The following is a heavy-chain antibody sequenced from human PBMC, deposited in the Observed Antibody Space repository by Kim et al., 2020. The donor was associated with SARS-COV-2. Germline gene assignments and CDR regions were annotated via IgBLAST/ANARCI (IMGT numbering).Heavy chain of an antibody. D-gene: IGHD5-18*01. J-gene: IGHJ4*02. CDR3: ARDMVSGDVDTAMANFDY. V-gene: IGHV3-11*05. Sequence: KGRFTSSRDNAKNSRYMQMNGLRAEDTAVYYCARDMVSGDVDTAMANFDYWGQGTLVTVSS.